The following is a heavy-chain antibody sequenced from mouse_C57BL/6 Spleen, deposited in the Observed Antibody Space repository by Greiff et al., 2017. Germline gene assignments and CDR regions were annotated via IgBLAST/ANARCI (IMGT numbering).Heavy chain of an antibody. Sequence: QVQLQQPGTELVKPGASVKLSCKASGYTFTSYWMHWVKQRPGQGLEWIGNINPSNGGTNYNEKFKSKATLTVDKSSSTAYMQLSSLTSEDSAVYDCARSEITTVVPLDYWGQGTTLTVSS. CDR2: INPSNGGT. J-gene: IGHJ2*01. CDR3: ARSEITTVVPLDY. V-gene: IGHV1-53*01. CDR1: GYTFTSYW. D-gene: IGHD1-1*01.